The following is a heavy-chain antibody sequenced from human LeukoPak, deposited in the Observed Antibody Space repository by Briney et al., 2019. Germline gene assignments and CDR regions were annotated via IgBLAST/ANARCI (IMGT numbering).Heavy chain of an antibody. D-gene: IGHD7-27*01. Sequence: GGSLRLSCAASGFTFSSYSMNWVRQAPGKGLEWVSSISSSSSYIYYADSVKGRFTISRDNAKNSVFLQMNSLRVEDTAVYYCARDLNWETYWGQGTLVSVSS. CDR2: ISSSSSYI. V-gene: IGHV3-21*01. CDR1: GFTFSSYS. CDR3: ARDLNWETY. J-gene: IGHJ4*02.